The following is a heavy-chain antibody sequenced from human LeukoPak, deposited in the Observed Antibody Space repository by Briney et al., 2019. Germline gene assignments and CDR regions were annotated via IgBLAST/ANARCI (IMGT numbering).Heavy chain of an antibody. CDR2: IYYSGST. D-gene: IGHD3-9*01. CDR1: GYSISSSSYY. CDR3: ARDFGHYDILTGYYPY. V-gene: IGHV4-39*07. J-gene: IGHJ4*02. Sequence: SETLSLTCTVSGYSISSSSYYWGWIRQPPGKGLEWIGSIYYSGSTYYNPSLKSRVTISVDTSKNQFSLKLSSVTAADTAVYYCARDFGHYDILTGYYPYWGQGTLVTVSS.